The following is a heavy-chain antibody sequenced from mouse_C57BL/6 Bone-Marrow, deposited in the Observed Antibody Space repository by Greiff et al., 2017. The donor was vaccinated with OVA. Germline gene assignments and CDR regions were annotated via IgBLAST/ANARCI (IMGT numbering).Heavy chain of an antibody. D-gene: IGHD1-1*01. CDR2: INPGSGGT. J-gene: IGHJ4*01. Sequence: QVQLKESGAELVRPGTSVKVSCKASGYAFTNYLIEWVKQRPGQGLEWIGVINPGSGGTNYNEKFKGKETLTAAKSSSTAYMQLSSLTSEDSSVYFCARSYYYGSTLYAMDYWGQGTSVTVSS. CDR1: GYAFTNYL. V-gene: IGHV1-54*01. CDR3: ARSYYYGSTLYAMDY.